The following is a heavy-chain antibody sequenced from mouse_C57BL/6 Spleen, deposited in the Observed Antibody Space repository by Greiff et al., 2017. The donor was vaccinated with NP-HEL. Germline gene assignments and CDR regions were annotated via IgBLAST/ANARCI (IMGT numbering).Heavy chain of an antibody. J-gene: IGHJ1*03. D-gene: IGHD2-1*01. CDR2: INPGSGGT. Sequence: VQLQESGAELVRPGTSVKVSCKASGYAFTNYLIEWVKQRPGQGLEWIGVINPGSGGTNYNETFKGKATLTADKSSSTAYVQLNSLTSKDSAVYFCARSPDGNGLYFDVWGTGTTVTVSS. CDR3: ARSPDGNGLYFDV. V-gene: IGHV1-54*01. CDR1: GYAFTNYL.